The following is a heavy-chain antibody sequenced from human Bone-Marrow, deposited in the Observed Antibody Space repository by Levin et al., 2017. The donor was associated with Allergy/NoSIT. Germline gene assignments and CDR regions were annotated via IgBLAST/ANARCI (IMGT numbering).Heavy chain of an antibody. D-gene: IGHD5-18*01. V-gene: IGHV5-51*01. Sequence: GESLKISCKASGYTFTSYWIGWVRQMPGKGLEWMGIMYPGDSDIRYSPSFQGHVTISADKSINTAYMQWSSLKASDTATYYCVSQGGGYSYGYIGYWGQGTLVSVSS. CDR2: MYPGDSDI. J-gene: IGHJ4*02. CDR1: GYTFTSYW. CDR3: VSQGGGYSYGYIGY.